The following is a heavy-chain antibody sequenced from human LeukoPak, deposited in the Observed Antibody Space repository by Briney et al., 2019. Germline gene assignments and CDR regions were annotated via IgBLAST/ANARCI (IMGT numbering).Heavy chain of an antibody. CDR2: IYTSGST. CDR1: GGSISSYY. D-gene: IGHD2-15*01. J-gene: IGHJ4*02. Sequence: SETLSLTCTVSGGSISSYYWSWIRQPAGKGLEWIGRIYTSGSTNYNPSLKSRVTMSVDTSKNQFSLKLSSVTAADTAVYYCARRPYCSGGSCSFDYWGQGTLVTVSS. V-gene: IGHV4-4*07. CDR3: ARRPYCSGGSCSFDY.